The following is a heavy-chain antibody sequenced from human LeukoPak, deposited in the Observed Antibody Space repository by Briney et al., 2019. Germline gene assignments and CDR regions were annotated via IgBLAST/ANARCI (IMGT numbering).Heavy chain of an antibody. Sequence: GGSLRLSCAASGFTVSSYAMSWVRQAPGKGLEWVSAISGSGGSTYYADSVKGRFTISRDNSKNTLYLQMNSLRAEDTAVYYCAKVRYYGSGSYQFYFDYWGQGTLVTVSS. J-gene: IGHJ4*02. V-gene: IGHV3-23*01. CDR3: AKVRYYGSGSYQFYFDY. D-gene: IGHD3-10*01. CDR1: GFTVSSYA. CDR2: ISGSGGST.